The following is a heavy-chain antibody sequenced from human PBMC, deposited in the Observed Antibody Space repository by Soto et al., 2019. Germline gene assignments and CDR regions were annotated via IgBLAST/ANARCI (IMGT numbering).Heavy chain of an antibody. CDR2: ISWNSGSI. J-gene: IGHJ6*03. D-gene: IGHD6-13*01. Sequence: PGGSLRLSCAASGFTFDDYAIHWVRQAPGRGLEWVSSISWNSGSIAYADSVKGRFTISRDNAKNSLYLQMNSLRTEDTALYYCAKDKGAYSDSSYYYYMDLWGKGTTVTVSS. CDR1: GFTFDDYA. V-gene: IGHV3-9*01. CDR3: AKDKGAYSDSSYYYYMDL.